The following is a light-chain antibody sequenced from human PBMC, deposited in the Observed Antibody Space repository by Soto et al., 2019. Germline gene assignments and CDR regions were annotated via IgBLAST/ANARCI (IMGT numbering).Light chain of an antibody. J-gene: IGKJ3*01. CDR1: QSVSSTY. CDR2: AAS. Sequence: EIVLTQSPGTLSLSPGERATLSCRASQSVSSTYLAWYQQKPGQAPRLLIYAASSRATGIPDRFSGSGSGTDFTLTISRLEPEDFAIYYCQHSDSSPLFTFGPGTKVHIK. CDR3: QHSDSSPLFT. V-gene: IGKV3-20*01.